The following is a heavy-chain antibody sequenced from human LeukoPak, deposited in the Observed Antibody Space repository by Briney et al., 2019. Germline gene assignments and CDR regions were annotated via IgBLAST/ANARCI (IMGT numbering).Heavy chain of an antibody. J-gene: IGHJ4*02. Sequence: GGSLRLSCAASGFTFSSYAMHWVRQAPGKGLEWVAVISYDGSNKYYADSVKGRFTISRDNSKNTLYLQMNSLRAEDTAVYYCARGPAVFGVVIPSDYWGQGTLVTVSS. CDR1: GFTFSSYA. CDR3: ARGPAVFGVVIPSDY. D-gene: IGHD3-3*01. V-gene: IGHV3-30*04. CDR2: ISYDGSNK.